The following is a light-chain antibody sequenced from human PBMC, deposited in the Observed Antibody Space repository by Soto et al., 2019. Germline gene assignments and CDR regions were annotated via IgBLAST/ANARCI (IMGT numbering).Light chain of an antibody. CDR3: QHYGSLSWT. CDR1: QSVSND. CDR2: GAS. J-gene: IGKJ1*01. V-gene: IGKV3-15*01. Sequence: EIAMTQSPATLSVSPGERATLTCRASQSVSNDLAWYQQKPGQAPRLLIYGASTRATGIPARFSGSGSGTEFTLTISRLEPEDFAVYYCQHYGSLSWTFGQGAKVDIK.